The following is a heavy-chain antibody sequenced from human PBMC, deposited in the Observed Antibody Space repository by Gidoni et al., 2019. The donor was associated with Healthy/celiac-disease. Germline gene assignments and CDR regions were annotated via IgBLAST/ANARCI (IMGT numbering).Heavy chain of an antibody. D-gene: IGHD6-19*01. Sequence: EVQLLESGGGLVQPGGSLRLPWAAAGGTFSSYDMSWVRQAPGKGLEWVSAISGSGGSTYYADSVKGRFTISRDNSKNTLYLQMNSLRAEDTAVYYCASYSSGFPFDYWGQGTLVTVSS. J-gene: IGHJ4*02. CDR2: ISGSGGST. CDR1: GGTFSSYD. V-gene: IGHV3-23*01. CDR3: ASYSSGFPFDY.